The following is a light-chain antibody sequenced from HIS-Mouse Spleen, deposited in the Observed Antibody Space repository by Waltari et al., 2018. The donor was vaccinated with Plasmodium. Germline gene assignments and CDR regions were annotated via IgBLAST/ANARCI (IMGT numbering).Light chain of an antibody. CDR3: LLYYGGARV. Sequence: QTVVTQEPSLTVSPGGTVTLTCASSTGEVTSGYSPNWFQQKPGQAPRALIYSTSNNHSWTPARFSGSLLGGKAALTLSGVQPEDEAEYYCLLYYGGARVFGGGTKLTVL. J-gene: IGLJ3*02. V-gene: IGLV7-43*01. CDR1: TGEVTSGYS. CDR2: STS.